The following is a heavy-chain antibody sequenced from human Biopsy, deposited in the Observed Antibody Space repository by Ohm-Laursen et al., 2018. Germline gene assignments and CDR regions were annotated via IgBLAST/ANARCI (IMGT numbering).Heavy chain of an antibody. CDR3: ARNTGWYGDLYYFDY. CDR1: GFSFTGYY. D-gene: IGHD6-19*01. CDR2: INPSGSTT. J-gene: IGHJ4*02. V-gene: IGHV1-46*01. Sequence: GASVKVSCKASGFSFTGYYMHWVRQAPGQGLEWMGMINPSGSTTSYPQIFQGRVTMTRDTSKSTVYMELSSLRSADTAVYFCARNTGWYGDLYYFDYWGQGTQVTVSS.